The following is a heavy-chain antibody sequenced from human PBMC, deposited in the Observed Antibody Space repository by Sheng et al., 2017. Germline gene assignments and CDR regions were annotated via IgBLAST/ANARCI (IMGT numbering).Heavy chain of an antibody. D-gene: IGHD7-27*01. J-gene: IGHJ4*02. CDR1: GGSFSGYY. Sequence: QVQLQQWGAGLLKPSETLSLTCAVYGGSFSGYYWSWIRQPPGKGLEWIGEINHSGSTNYNPSLKSRVTISVDTSKNQFSLKLSSVTAADTAVYYCARGLRRLPGDPDRRPRKYYFDYWGQGTLVTVSS. V-gene: IGHV4-34*01. CDR3: ARGLRRLPGDPDRRPRKYYFDY. CDR2: INHSGST.